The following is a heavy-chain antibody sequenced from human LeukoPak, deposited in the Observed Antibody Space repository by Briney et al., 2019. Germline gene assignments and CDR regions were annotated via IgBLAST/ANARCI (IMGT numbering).Heavy chain of an antibody. CDR2: ISGSGGST. CDR1: GFTFSSYA. CDR3: AKRYSGSSFDF. D-gene: IGHD1-26*01. Sequence: GGSLRLSCAASGFTFSSYAMSWVRQAPGKGLEWASAISGSGGSTYYADSVKGRFTISRDNSKNTLYLQMTSLRAEDTAIYYCAKRYSGSSFDFWGQGTLVTVSS. V-gene: IGHV3-23*01. J-gene: IGHJ4*02.